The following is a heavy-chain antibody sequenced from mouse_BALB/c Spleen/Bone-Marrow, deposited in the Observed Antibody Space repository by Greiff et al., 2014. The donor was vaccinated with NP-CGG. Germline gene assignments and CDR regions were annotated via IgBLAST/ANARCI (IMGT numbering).Heavy chain of an antibody. Sequence: QVQLQQSGAELARPGASVKLSCKASGYTFTSYWMHWVKQRPGQGLEWIGAIYPGDGDTRYTQKFKGKATLTADKSSSTAYMQLSSLASEDSAVYYCAKEGRGAYWGQGTLVTVSA. V-gene: IGHV1-87*01. J-gene: IGHJ3*01. D-gene: IGHD3-3*01. CDR1: GYTFTSYW. CDR3: AKEGRGAY. CDR2: IYPGDGDT.